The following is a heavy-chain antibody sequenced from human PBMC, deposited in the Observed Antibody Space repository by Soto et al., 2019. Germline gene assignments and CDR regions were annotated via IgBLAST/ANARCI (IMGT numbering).Heavy chain of an antibody. CDR3: ATGGEGPPDYYGMDV. Sequence: QVQLVQSGAEVKKPGASVKVSCKVSGYTLTELSMHWVRQAPGXXXXWMGGFDPEDGETIYAQKFQGRVTMTEDTSTDTAYMELSSLRSEDTAVYYCATGGEGPPDYYGMDVWGQGTTVTVSS. J-gene: IGHJ6*02. D-gene: IGHD2-21*01. CDR2: FDPEDGET. V-gene: IGHV1-24*01. CDR1: GYTLTELS.